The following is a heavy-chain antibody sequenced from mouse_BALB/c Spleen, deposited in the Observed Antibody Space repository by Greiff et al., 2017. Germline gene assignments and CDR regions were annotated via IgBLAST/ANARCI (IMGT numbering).Heavy chain of an antibody. CDR2: INPGSGGT. CDR3: ARDSMITTDFDV. J-gene: IGHJ1*01. V-gene: IGHV1-54*03. D-gene: IGHD2-4*01. Sequence: QVQLKQSGAELVRPGTSVKVSCKASGYAFTNYLIEWVKQRPGQGLEWIGVINPGSGGTNYNEKFKGKATLTADKSSSTAYMQLSSLTSDDSAVYFCARDSMITTDFDVWGAGTTVTVSS. CDR1: GYAFTNYL.